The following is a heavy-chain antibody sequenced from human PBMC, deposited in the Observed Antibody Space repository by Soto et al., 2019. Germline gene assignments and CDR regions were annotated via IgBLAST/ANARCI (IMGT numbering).Heavy chain of an antibody. D-gene: IGHD2-2*02. CDR3: AKDRGDIVVVPAAIPWFDP. J-gene: IGHJ5*02. CDR2: ISGSGGST. CDR1: GXTFSSYS. V-gene: IGHV3-23*01. Sequence: GSLRLSCAASGXTFSSYSMSWVRQAPGKGLEWVSAISGSGGSTYYADSVKGRFTISRDNSKNTLYLQMNSLRADYTALYYFAKDRGDIVVVPAAIPWFDPWGQGTLGTVSS.